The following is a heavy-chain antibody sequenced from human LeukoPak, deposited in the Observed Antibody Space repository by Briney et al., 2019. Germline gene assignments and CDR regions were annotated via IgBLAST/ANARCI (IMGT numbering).Heavy chain of an antibody. Sequence: SETLSLTCAVSGYSISSGYLWGWIRQPPGKGLEWIGTIYHSGSTYYNSSLKSRVTISVDTSSNQFSLNLTSVTAADTAVYHCARVGGGTFAYWGQGTLVTVSS. D-gene: IGHD3-16*01. J-gene: IGHJ4*02. V-gene: IGHV4-38-2*01. CDR3: ARVGGGTFAY. CDR2: IYHSGST. CDR1: GYSISSGYL.